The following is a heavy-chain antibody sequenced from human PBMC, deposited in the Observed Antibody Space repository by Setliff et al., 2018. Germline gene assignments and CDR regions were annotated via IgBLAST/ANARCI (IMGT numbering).Heavy chain of an antibody. CDR3: ARVFYYGSGSYLYYFDS. V-gene: IGHV4-31*03. CDR1: GGSISSGGYY. J-gene: IGHJ4*02. CDR2: IYYSGNT. Sequence: SETLSLTCTVSGGSISSGGYYWSWIRQHPGKGLEWIGYIYYSGNTYYNPSLKSRVTISVDTSKNQFSLKLSSVTAADTAVYYCARVFYYGSGSYLYYFDSWGQGTLVTVSS. D-gene: IGHD3-10*01.